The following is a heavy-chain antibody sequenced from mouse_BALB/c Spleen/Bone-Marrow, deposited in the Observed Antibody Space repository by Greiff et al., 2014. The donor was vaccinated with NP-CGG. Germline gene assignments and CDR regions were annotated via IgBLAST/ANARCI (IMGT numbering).Heavy chain of an antibody. CDR3: ARHEGGEMGFDY. D-gene: IGHD2-3*01. V-gene: IGHV1-62-2*01. CDR2: FYPGSGSI. CDR1: GYTFTEYI. Sequence: QVQLQQSGAGLVKPGASVKLSCKASGYTFTEYIIHWVKQRSGQGLEWIGWFYPGSGSIKYNEKFKDKATLTADKSSSTVYMEPSRLTSEDSAVYFCARHEGGEMGFDYWGQGTTLTVSS. J-gene: IGHJ2*01.